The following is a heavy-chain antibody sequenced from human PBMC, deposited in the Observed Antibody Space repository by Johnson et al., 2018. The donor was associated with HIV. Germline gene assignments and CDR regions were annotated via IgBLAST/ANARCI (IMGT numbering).Heavy chain of an antibody. Sequence: VQLVESGGVVVQPGGSLRLSCAASGFTFSSYWMHWVRQAPGKGLVWVSRINSDGSSTSYADSVKGRFTISRDNAKNTLYLQMNSLRAEDTAVYYCARPNFLYENDAFDIWGQGTMVTVSS. D-gene: IGHD2-2*02. CDR2: INSDGSST. CDR1: GFTFSSYW. CDR3: ARPNFLYENDAFDI. V-gene: IGHV3-74*02. J-gene: IGHJ3*02.